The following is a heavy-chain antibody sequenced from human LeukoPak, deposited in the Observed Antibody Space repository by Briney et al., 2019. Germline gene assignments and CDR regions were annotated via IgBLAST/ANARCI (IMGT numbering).Heavy chain of an antibody. Sequence: GGSLRLSCAVSGFTVSSNYMSWVRQAPGKGLEWVSDIYSGGGTYYADSVKGRFSISRDKSKNTLYLQMNSLRVEDTAVYYCARAPRIAAADLYYFDNWGQGTLVTVSS. V-gene: IGHV3-66*01. CDR2: IYSGGGT. J-gene: IGHJ4*02. D-gene: IGHD6-25*01. CDR1: GFTVSSNY. CDR3: ARAPRIAAADLYYFDN.